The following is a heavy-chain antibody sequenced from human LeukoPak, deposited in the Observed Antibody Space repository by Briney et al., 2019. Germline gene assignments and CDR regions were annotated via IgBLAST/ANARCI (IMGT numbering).Heavy chain of an antibody. Sequence: GGSLRLSCAASGFTFSSYTMYWVRPAPGEGLEFFLSIISDGGRNRGTTNYANSVKGRFTISRDNSKNTLYLQMGSLRADDTAVYFCARFDTLTWGTFDYWGQGNLVAVSS. J-gene: IGHJ4*02. V-gene: IGHV3-64*01. CDR2: IISDGGRNRGTT. D-gene: IGHD3-9*01. CDR1: GFTFSSYT. CDR3: ARFDTLTWGTFDY.